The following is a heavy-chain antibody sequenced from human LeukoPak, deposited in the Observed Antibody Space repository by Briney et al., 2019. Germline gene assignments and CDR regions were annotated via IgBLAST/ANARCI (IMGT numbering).Heavy chain of an antibody. CDR3: ARQRLDYGELNWFDP. J-gene: IGHJ5*02. Sequence: SETLSLTCTVSGGSISSSSYYWGWIRQPPGKGLEWIGSVYYSGSTYYNSSLKSRATISVDTSKNQFSLKLRSVTAADTAMYFCARQRLDYGELNWFDPWGQGTLVTVSS. D-gene: IGHD4-17*01. CDR1: GGSISSSSYY. CDR2: VYYSGST. V-gene: IGHV4-39*01.